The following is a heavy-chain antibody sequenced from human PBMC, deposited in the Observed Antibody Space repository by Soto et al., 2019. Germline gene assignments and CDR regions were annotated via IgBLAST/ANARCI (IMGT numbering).Heavy chain of an antibody. D-gene: IGHD2-2*01. CDR1: GYAFTSYW. CDR2: IYPGDSDT. CDR3: ARGYCTTTICDPWFDP. Sequence: PGESLKISCTGSGYAFTSYWIAWVRQMPGKGLEWMGIIYPGDSDTRYSPSFQGQVTISADKPITTAYLQWSSLKASDTAMYYCARGYCTTTICDPWFDPWGQGTLVTVSS. J-gene: IGHJ5*02. V-gene: IGHV5-51*01.